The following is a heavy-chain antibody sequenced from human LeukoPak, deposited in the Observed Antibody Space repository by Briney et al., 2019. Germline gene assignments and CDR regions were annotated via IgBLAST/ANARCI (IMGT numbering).Heavy chain of an antibody. V-gene: IGHV3-21*01. J-gene: IGHJ4*02. Sequence: GGSLRLSCAASGFTFSRYSMNWVRQAPGKGLVWVSSISSSSSYIYYADSVKGRFTISRDNAKNSLYLQMNSLRAEDTAVYYCARASSGYYYYFDYWGQGTLVTVSS. CDR2: ISSSSSYI. D-gene: IGHD3-22*01. CDR3: ARASSGYYYYFDY. CDR1: GFTFSRYS.